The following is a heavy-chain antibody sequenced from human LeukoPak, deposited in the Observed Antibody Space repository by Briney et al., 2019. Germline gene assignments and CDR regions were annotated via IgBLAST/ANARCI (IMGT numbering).Heavy chain of an antibody. CDR3: ARDTAPMVITTYFDY. CDR2: ISSSSSYI. Sequence: GGSLRLSCAAYGFTFSSYSMNWVRQAPGKGLEWVSSISSSSSYIYYADSAKGRFTISRDNAKNSLYLQMNSLRAEDTAVYYCARDTAPMVITTYFDYWGQGTLVTVSS. J-gene: IGHJ4*02. D-gene: IGHD3-22*01. V-gene: IGHV3-21*01. CDR1: GFTFSSYS.